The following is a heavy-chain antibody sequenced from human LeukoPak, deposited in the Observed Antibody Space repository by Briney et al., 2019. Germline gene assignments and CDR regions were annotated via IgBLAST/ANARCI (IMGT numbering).Heavy chain of an antibody. CDR3: ASPRRGYYDSSGHGDY. CDR2: IYYSGST. V-gene: IGHV4-39*01. Sequence: SETLSLTCTVSGGSISSSSYYWGWIRQPPGKGLEWIGSIYYSGSTYYNPSLKSRVTISVDMSKNQFSLKLSSVTAADTAVYYCASPRRGYYDSSGHGDYWGQGTLVTVSS. J-gene: IGHJ4*02. D-gene: IGHD3-22*01. CDR1: GGSISSSSYY.